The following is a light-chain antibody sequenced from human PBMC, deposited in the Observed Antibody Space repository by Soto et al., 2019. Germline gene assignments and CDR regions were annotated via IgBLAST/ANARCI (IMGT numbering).Light chain of an antibody. CDR3: MQGTHWPIT. V-gene: IGKV2-30*01. Sequence: DVVMAQSPLSLPVTLGQPASISCRSSQSLLYSDGNIYLNWFHQRPGQSPRRLIHKVSNRDSGVPDRFSGSGSGTDFTLKISRVEAEDVGIYYCMQGTHWPITFGGGTKVEIK. CDR1: QSLLYSDGNIY. CDR2: KVS. J-gene: IGKJ4*01.